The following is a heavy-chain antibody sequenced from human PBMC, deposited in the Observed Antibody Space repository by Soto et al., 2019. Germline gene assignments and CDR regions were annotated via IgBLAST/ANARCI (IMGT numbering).Heavy chain of an antibody. J-gene: IGHJ5*02. CDR1: GGSISSYY. D-gene: IGHD6-19*01. CDR3: ARDEYSSGFDWFDP. V-gene: IGHV4-4*07. CDR2: IYTSGST. Sequence: SETLSLTCTVSGGSISSYYWSWIRQPAGKGLEWIGRIYTSGSTNYNPSLKSRVTMSVDTSKNQSSLKLSSVTAADTAVYYCARDEYSSGFDWFDPWGQGTLVTVPS.